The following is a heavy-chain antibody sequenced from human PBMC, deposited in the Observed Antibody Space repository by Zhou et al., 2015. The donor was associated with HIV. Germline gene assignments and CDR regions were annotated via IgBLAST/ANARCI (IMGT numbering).Heavy chain of an antibody. CDR1: GGTFSSYA. Sequence: QVQLVQSGAEVKKPGSSVKVSCKASGGTFSSYAISWVRQAPGQGLEWMGGIIPIFGTANYAQKFQGRVTITADESTSTAYMELSSLRSEDTAVYYCARDSNCSSTSCYPSAIRYYYGMDVVGPRDHGHRLL. CDR3: ARDSNCSSTSCYPSAIRYYYGMDV. D-gene: IGHD2-2*01. V-gene: IGHV1-69*12. J-gene: IGHJ6*02. CDR2: IIPIFGTA.